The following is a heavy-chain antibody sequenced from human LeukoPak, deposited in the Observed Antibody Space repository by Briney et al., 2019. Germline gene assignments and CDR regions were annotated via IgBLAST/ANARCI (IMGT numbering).Heavy chain of an antibody. Sequence: PSETLSLTCTVSGGSISSSSYYWGWIRQPPGKGLEWIGSIYYSGSTYYNPSLKSRVTISVDTSKNQFSLKLSSVTAADTAVYYGARHCSSTSCYAYFDYWGQGTLVTVSS. D-gene: IGHD2-2*01. V-gene: IGHV4-39*01. J-gene: IGHJ4*02. CDR2: IYYSGST. CDR1: GGSISSSSYY. CDR3: ARHCSSTSCYAYFDY.